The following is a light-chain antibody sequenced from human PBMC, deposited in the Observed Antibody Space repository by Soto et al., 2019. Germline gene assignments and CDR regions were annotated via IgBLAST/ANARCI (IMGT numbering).Light chain of an antibody. CDR2: AAS. Sequence: AIRMTQSPSSFSASTGDRVTITCRASQGISSYLAWYQQKPGKAPKLLIYAASTLQSGVPSRFSGSGSGADFTLTISSLQPEDVATYYCQKYSSAPLTFGGGTKADI. CDR1: QGISSY. V-gene: IGKV1-8*01. CDR3: QKYSSAPLT. J-gene: IGKJ4*01.